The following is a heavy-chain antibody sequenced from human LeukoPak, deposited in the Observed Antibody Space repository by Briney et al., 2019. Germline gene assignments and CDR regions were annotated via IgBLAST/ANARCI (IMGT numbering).Heavy chain of an antibody. CDR3: AKGVRGYSPPPHDY. CDR2: IRYDGSNK. J-gene: IGHJ4*02. CDR1: GFTFSSYG. V-gene: IGHV3-30*02. D-gene: IGHD3-3*01. Sequence: GGPLRLSCAASGFTFSSYGMHWVRQAPGKGLEWVAFIRYDGSNKYYADSVKGRFTISRDNSKNTLYLQMNSLRAEDTAVYYCAKGVRGYSPPPHDYWGQGTLVTVSS.